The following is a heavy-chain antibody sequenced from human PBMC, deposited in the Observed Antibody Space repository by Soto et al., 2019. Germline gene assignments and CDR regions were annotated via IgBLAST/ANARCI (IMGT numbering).Heavy chain of an antibody. CDR1: GYTFTSYW. Sequence: GESLKISCQGSGYTFTSYWIGWVRQMPGKGLEWVAIIYPADSNTRYSPSFRGQVTISADKSISIAYLQWSSLKASDTAIYYCARPFGMDVWGQGNTVTVSS. V-gene: IGHV5-51*01. CDR2: IYPADSNT. J-gene: IGHJ6*02. CDR3: ARPFGMDV.